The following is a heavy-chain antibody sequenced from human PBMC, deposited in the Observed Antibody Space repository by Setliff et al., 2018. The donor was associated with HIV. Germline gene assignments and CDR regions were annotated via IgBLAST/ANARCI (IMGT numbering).Heavy chain of an antibody. CDR3: ARVSSGYYYES. D-gene: IGHD3-22*01. CDR2: ISSNGGNI. J-gene: IGHJ5*02. CDR1: GFTFSSHA. V-gene: IGHV3-64*02. Sequence: GGSLRLSCAASGFTFSSHAMHWVRQAPGKGLEYVSGISSNGGNIRYADSVKDRFTIARDNSKNTVYLQMGSLRAEDMAVYYCARVSSGYYYESWGQGTLVTAPQ.